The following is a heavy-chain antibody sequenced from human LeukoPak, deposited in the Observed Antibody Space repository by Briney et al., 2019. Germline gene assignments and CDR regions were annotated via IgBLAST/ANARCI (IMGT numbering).Heavy chain of an antibody. Sequence: SETLSLTCTVSGGSISSYYWSWIRQPPGKGLEWIGYIYYSGSTNYNPSLKSRVTISVDMSKNQFSLKLSSVTAADTAVYYCARDTAVAGTWYFDLWGRGTLVTVSS. J-gene: IGHJ2*01. D-gene: IGHD6-19*01. CDR2: IYYSGST. V-gene: IGHV4-59*01. CDR3: ARDTAVAGTWYFDL. CDR1: GGSISSYY.